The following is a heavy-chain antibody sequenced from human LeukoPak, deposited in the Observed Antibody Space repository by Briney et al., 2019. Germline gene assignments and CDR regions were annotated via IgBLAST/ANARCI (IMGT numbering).Heavy chain of an antibody. CDR1: GFTFSNYG. CDR3: AFCSGGNCYSEAFDF. D-gene: IGHD2-15*01. CDR2: MRGGGSI. J-gene: IGHJ3*01. V-gene: IGHV3-23*01. Sequence: GGSLRLSCAASGFTFSNYGMSWVRQARGKGPEWVSGMRGGGSIEYADSVKGRFTISRDNSKNTLYLQMNSLRAEDTAVYYCAFCSGGNCYSEAFDFWGQGTMVTVTS.